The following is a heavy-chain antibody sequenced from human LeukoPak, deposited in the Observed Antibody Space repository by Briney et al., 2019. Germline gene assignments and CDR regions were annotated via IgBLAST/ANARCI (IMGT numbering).Heavy chain of an antibody. J-gene: IGHJ4*02. CDR3: ARDPYYYDSSGYKHTPLDY. CDR1: GYTFTSYG. CDR2: ISAYNGNT. Sequence: ASVKVSCKASGYTFTSYGISWVRQAPGQGLEWMGWISAYNGNTNYAQKLQGRVTMTTDTSTSTAYMELRSLRSDDTAVYYCARDPYYYDSSGYKHTPLDYWGQGTLATVSS. V-gene: IGHV1-18*01. D-gene: IGHD3-22*01.